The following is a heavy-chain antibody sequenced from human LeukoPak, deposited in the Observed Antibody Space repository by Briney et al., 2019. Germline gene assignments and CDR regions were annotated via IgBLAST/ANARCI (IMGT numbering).Heavy chain of an antibody. D-gene: IGHD2-2*01. CDR3: AREDHCSSTSCYDFDY. CDR2: IWYDGSNK. V-gene: IGHV3-33*01. CDR1: GFTFSNYG. Sequence: PGGSLRLSCAASGFTFSNYGMHWVRQAPGKGLEWVAVIWYDGSNKYYADSVKGRFTISRDNSKNTLYLQMNSLRAEDTAVYYCAREDHCSSTSCYDFDYWGQGTLVTVSS. J-gene: IGHJ4*02.